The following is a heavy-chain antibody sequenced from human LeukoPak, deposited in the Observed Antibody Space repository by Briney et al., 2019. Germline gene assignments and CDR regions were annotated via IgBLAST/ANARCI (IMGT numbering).Heavy chain of an antibody. CDR2: IIPIFGTA. CDR1: GGTFSSYA. V-gene: IGHV1-69*06. Sequence: SVKVSCKASGGTFSSYAISWVRQAPGQGLEWMGGIIPIFGTANYAQKFQGRVTITADKSTSTAYMELSSLRSEDTAVYYCARAPPFGSGWPFDYWGQGTLVTVSS. D-gene: IGHD6-19*01. CDR3: ARAPPFGSGWPFDY. J-gene: IGHJ4*02.